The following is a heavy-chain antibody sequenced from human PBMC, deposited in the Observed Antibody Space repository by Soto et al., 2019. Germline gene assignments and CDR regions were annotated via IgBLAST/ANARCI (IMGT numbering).Heavy chain of an antibody. CDR2: IWYDGSNK. J-gene: IGHJ4*02. V-gene: IGHV3-33*01. CDR1: GFTFSSYG. CDR3: ARDFGPNDSSGS. D-gene: IGHD3-22*01. Sequence: QVQLVESGGGVVQPGRSLRLSCAASGFTFSSYGMHWVRQAPGKGLEWVAVIWYDGSNKYYADSVKGRFTISRDNSKNTLYLQMNSLRAEDTAVYYCARDFGPNDSSGSWGQGTLVTVSS.